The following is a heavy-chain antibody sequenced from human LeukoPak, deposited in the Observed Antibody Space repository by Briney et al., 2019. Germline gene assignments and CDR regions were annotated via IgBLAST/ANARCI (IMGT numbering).Heavy chain of an antibody. CDR2: INHSGST. D-gene: IGHD3-10*01. CDR1: VGSFSGYY. V-gene: IGHV4-34*01. J-gene: IGHJ6*03. CDR3: ARGYYGSGSHCCHMDV. Sequence: SETLSLTCAVYVGSFSGYYWSWIRQPPGKGLEWIGEINHSGSTNYNSSLKGRVTISVDPSKNQFSLKLSSVTAADTAVYYCARGYYGSGSHCCHMDVWGKGTTITVS.